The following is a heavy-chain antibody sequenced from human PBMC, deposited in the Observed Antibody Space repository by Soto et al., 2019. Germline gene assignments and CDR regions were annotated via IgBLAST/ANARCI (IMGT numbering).Heavy chain of an antibody. CDR2: ISYDGSNK. CDR1: GFTFSSYA. J-gene: IGHJ6*02. Sequence: QVQLVESGGGVVQPGRSLRLSCAASGFTFSSYAMHWVRQALGKGLEWVAVISYDGSNKYYADSVKGRFTISRDNSKNTLYLQMNRLRAEDTAVYYCARVLRFLEWLLYSYYYYGMDVWGQGTTVTVSS. CDR3: ARVLRFLEWLLYSYYYYGMDV. D-gene: IGHD3-3*01. V-gene: IGHV3-30-3*01.